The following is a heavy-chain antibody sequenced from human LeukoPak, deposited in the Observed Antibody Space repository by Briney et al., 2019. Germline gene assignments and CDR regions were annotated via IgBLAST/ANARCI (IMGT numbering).Heavy chain of an antibody. CDR1: GFTFSDYY. Sequence: PGGSLRLSCAASGFTFSDYYMSWIRQAPGKGLEWVSYINSSGSTIYYADSVKGRFTISRDNAKNSLYLQMNSLRAEDTAVYYCARDQMPLYSGSYYYYYYYGMDVWGQGTTVTVSS. D-gene: IGHD3-10*01. J-gene: IGHJ6*02. V-gene: IGHV3-11*01. CDR2: INSSGSTI. CDR3: ARDQMPLYSGSYYYYYYYGMDV.